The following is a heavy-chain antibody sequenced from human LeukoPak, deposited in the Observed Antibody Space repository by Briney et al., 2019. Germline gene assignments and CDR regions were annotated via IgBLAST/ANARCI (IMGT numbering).Heavy chain of an antibody. Sequence: PSETLSLTCIVSGGSISSYYWSWIRQSPGKGLEWIGSIYYSGSTNYNPSLKSRVNISVDTSKSQFSLRLSSVTAADTAVYYCAKDLRYCSSTTCYNDAFDIWGQGTMVTVSS. CDR1: GGSISSYY. CDR3: AKDLRYCSSTTCYNDAFDI. J-gene: IGHJ3*02. CDR2: IYYSGST. D-gene: IGHD2-2*01. V-gene: IGHV4-59*01.